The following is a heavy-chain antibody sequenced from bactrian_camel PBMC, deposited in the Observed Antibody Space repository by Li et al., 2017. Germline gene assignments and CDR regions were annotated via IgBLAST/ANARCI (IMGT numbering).Heavy chain of an antibody. CDR1: EYLFTSYC. V-gene: IGHV3S53*01. Sequence: HVQLVESGGGSVQAGGSLRLSCAAHEYLFTSYCMGWFRQAPGKEHEGVAAINRVDTTFYAGSVKGRFTISRDDAKNTLLLEMDSLKPEDTAMYYCAADVAAACHSGSWSGFVVDYFYRGQGTQVTVS. CDR2: INRVDTT. CDR3: AADVAAACHSGSWSGFVVDYFY. J-gene: IGHJ4*01. D-gene: IGHD3*01.